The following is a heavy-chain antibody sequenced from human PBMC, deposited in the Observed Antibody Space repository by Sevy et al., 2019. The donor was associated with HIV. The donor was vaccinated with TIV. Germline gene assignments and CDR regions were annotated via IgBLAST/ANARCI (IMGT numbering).Heavy chain of an antibody. CDR1: GGSISSYY. D-gene: IGHD3-22*01. CDR3: ARNYYDSSGYYPYFDY. J-gene: IGHJ4*02. CDR2: IYYSGST. V-gene: IGHV4-59*01. Sequence: SETLSLTCTVSGGSISSYYWSWIRQPPGKGLEWIGYIYYSGSTNYNPSLESRVTISVDTSKNQFSLKLSSVTAADTAVYYCARNYYDSSGYYPYFDYWGQGTLVTVSS.